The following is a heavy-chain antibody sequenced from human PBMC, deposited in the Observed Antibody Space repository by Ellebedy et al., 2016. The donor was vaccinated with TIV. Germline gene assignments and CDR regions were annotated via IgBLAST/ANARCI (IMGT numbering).Heavy chain of an antibody. D-gene: IGHD6-19*01. J-gene: IGHJ4*02. CDR3: ARGSGWYDPFDL. Sequence: MPSETLSLTCTVSGGSISSGGNYWTWIRQHPGKGLEWIGFFYYSRSTYYNPSLRSRVTMSVDTSKNQFSLNLTSVTAADKAGYYCARGSGWYDPFDLWGQGTLVTVSS. V-gene: IGHV4-31*03. CDR2: FYYSRST. CDR1: GGSISSGGNY.